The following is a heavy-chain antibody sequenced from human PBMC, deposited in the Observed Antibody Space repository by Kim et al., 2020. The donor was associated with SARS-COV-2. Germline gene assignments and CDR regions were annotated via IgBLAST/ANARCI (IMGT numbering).Heavy chain of an antibody. D-gene: IGHD3-10*01. CDR2: GGGT. CDR3: ARRGGMDV. V-gene: IGHV1-46*01. J-gene: IGHJ6*02. Sequence: GGGTRYAQKFQGRLTMTSDTSTSTVYMELSSLRSEDTAVYYCARRGGMDVWGQGTTVTVSS.